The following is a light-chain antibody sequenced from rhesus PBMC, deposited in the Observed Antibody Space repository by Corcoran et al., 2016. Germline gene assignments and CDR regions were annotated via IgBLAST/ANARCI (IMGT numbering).Light chain of an antibody. CDR2: EVA. CDR3: MQALEFPYS. CDR1: QRLLDSEDGNTY. V-gene: IGKV2-104*01. J-gene: IGKJ2*01. Sequence: DIVMTQTPLSLPVTLGEPASISCRSSQRLLDSEDGNTYLEWYLQQPGPSPQQWIYEVANRAFGVPDRFSGTGSDTDFTLKISRVEAEDVGVYYCMQALEFPYSFGQGTKVEIK.